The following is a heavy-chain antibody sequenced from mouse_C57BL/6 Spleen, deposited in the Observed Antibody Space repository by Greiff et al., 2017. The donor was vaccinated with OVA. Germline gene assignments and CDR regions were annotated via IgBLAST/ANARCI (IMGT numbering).Heavy chain of an antibody. D-gene: IGHD1-1*01. J-gene: IGHJ2*01. Sequence: VKLMESGAELARPGASVKLSCKASGYTFTSYGISWVKQRTGQGLEWIGEIYPRSGNTYYNEKFKGKATLTADKASSTAYMELRSLTSEDSAVFFCERENTVVGGYFDYWGQGTTLTVSS. CDR1: GYTFTSYG. CDR3: ERENTVVGGYFDY. V-gene: IGHV1-81*01. CDR2: IYPRSGNT.